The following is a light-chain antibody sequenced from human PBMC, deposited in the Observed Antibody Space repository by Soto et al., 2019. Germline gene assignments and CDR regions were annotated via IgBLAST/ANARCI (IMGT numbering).Light chain of an antibody. V-gene: IGKV3-20*01. J-gene: IGKJ1*01. Sequence: EIVLTQSPGTLSLSPGERATLSCGASQRVTSNYLAWYQQKPGQAPRLLIFGASTRATGIPDRFSGSGSGTDFTLTISSLQSEDFAVYYCQQYTNWPKTFGQGTKVDIK. CDR2: GAS. CDR3: QQYTNWPKT. CDR1: QRVTSNY.